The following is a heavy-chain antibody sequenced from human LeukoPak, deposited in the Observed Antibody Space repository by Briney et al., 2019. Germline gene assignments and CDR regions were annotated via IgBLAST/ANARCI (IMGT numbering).Heavy chain of an antibody. Sequence: SQTLSLTCTVSGGSISSGDKYWTWIRQPPGKGLEWIGYIYHSGTTYYNPSLKSRVTISVDRSKNQFSLMLSSMTAADTAVYYCARDSGQHSGYDWSHWGQGTLVTVSS. J-gene: IGHJ4*02. CDR1: GGSISSGDKY. CDR3: ARDSGQHSGYDWSH. CDR2: IYHSGTT. V-gene: IGHV4-30-2*01. D-gene: IGHD5-12*01.